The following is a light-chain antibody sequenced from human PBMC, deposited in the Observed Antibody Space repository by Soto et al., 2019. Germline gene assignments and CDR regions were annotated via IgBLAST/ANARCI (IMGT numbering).Light chain of an antibody. J-gene: IGLJ2*01. CDR1: SSNIGTNY. CDR3: AAWDDSLRGPV. CDR2: SNN. Sequence: QSVLTQPPSASGTPGQRVTISCSGSSSNIGTNYVYWYQQLPGTAPKLLIYSNNQRPPGVPDRFSGSKSGTSASLAISGLRSEDEADYYCAAWDDSLRGPVFGGGTKLTVL. V-gene: IGLV1-47*02.